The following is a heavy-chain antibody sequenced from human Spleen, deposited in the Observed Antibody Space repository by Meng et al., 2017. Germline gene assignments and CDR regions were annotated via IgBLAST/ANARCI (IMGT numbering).Heavy chain of an antibody. D-gene: IGHD6-19*01. CDR3: VRSSGWVRTGFDP. CDR1: GGSISSSSYY. CDR2: IYYSGST. Sequence: QLQLQESGPGLVKPSETLSLTCTVSGGSISSSSYYWGWIRQPPGKGLEWIGSIYYSGSTYYNPSLKSRVTISVDTFKNQFSLKLTSVTAADTAVYYCVRSSGWVRTGFDPWGQGTLVTVSS. V-gene: IGHV4-39*01. J-gene: IGHJ5*02.